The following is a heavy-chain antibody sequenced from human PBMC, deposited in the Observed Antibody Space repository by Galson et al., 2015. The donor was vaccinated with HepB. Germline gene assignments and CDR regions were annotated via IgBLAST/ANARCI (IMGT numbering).Heavy chain of an antibody. V-gene: IGHV3-30-3*01. CDR1: GFTFNTYT. D-gene: IGHD1-26*01. J-gene: IGHJ4*02. Sequence: SLRLSCAASGFTFNTYTMQWVRQAPGKGLEWVAAISSAGTTQYHAESVKGRFTFSXDXXTNMLYLKRSSLRAEDTAVFYCARDAKGRGSGSYSAFDYWGRGTXVXVSS. CDR3: ARDAKGRGSGSYSAFDY. CDR2: ISSAGTTQ.